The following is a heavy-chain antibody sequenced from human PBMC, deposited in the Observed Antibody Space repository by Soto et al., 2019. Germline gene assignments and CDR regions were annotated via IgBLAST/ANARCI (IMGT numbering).Heavy chain of an antibody. J-gene: IGHJ4*02. V-gene: IGHV4-34*01. CDR1: GGSFSGYY. D-gene: IGHD6-6*01. CDR2: INHSGST. Sequence: SETLSLTCAVYGGSFSGYYWSWIRQPPGKGLEWIGEINHSGSTNYNPSLKSRATISVDTSKNQFSLKLSSVTAADTAVYYCARAAARRTGLDYWGQGTLVTVSS. CDR3: ARAAARRTGLDY.